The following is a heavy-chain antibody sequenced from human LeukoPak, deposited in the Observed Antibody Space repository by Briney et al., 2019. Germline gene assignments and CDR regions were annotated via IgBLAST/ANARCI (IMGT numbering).Heavy chain of an antibody. V-gene: IGHV4-38-2*01. D-gene: IGHD2-8*01. Sequence: PSETLSLTCAVSGYSISSGYYWGWIRPPPGKGLEWIGSIYQSGSTYYNPSLKSRVTISVETSKNQFSLKVSSVTAADTAMYYCARHGAGTIGLKVYALNYMDVWGKGTTVTVSS. CDR1: GYSISSGYY. CDR3: ARHGAGTIGLKVYALNYMDV. CDR2: IYQSGST. J-gene: IGHJ6*03.